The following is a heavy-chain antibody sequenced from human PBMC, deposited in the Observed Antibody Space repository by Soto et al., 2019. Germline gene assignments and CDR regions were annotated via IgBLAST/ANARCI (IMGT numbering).Heavy chain of an antibody. D-gene: IGHD6-19*01. CDR1: GGSISSSNW. J-gene: IGHJ4*02. Sequence: QVQLQESGPGLVKPSGTLSLTCAVSGGSISSSNWWSWVRQPPGKGLEWIGEIYHSGSTNYNPSLKRRVTISEDKPKTQFPLKLRSVTAADTAVYYCARVAVAGTRVAYWGQGTLVTVSS. V-gene: IGHV4-4*02. CDR2: IYHSGST. CDR3: ARVAVAGTRVAY.